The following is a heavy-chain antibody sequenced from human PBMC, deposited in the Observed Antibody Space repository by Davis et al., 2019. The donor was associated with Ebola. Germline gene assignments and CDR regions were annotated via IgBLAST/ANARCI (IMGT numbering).Heavy chain of an antibody. V-gene: IGHV4-4*02. Sequence: GSLRLSCAVSGGSISSSYWWSWVRQPPGMGLEWNGEIYHSGSTNYNPSLKSRVTISVDTSKNQFSLKLSSVTAADTAVYYCARRDGSSGWYNYYGMDVWGQGTTVTVSS. CDR3: ARRDGSSGWYNYYGMDV. D-gene: IGHD6-19*01. CDR2: IYHSGST. J-gene: IGHJ6*02. CDR1: GGSISSSYW.